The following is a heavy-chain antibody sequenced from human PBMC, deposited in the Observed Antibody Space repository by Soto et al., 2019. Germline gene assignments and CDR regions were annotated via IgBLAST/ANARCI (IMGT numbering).Heavy chain of an antibody. D-gene: IGHD1-1*01. CDR2: IYPGDSDT. V-gene: IGHV5-51*01. J-gene: IGHJ3*02. CDR3: ASRKKTSDAFDI. CDR1: GYSFTPFW. Sequence: PGASLKISCKASGYSFTPFWIGWVRQMPGKGLEWMVFIYPGDSDTRYSPSFQGQVTISADKSISTAYLQWSSLKASDTAMYYCASRKKTSDAFDIWGQGTMVTVSS.